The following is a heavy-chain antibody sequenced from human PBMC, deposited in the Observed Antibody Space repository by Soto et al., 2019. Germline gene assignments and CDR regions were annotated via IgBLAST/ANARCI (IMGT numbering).Heavy chain of an antibody. Sequence: QLQLQESGPGLVKPSETLSLTCSVSGGSISYNSYYWGWIRQPPGKGLEWVGGIFYTGTTYYIPSLKDRVIISVDTSKNSFSLNLTSVTAADTAVYFCARLVVVAPVANAWGQGTLVTVSS. CDR1: GGSISYNSYY. CDR2: IFYTGTT. J-gene: IGHJ5*02. D-gene: IGHD2-2*01. CDR3: ARLVVVAPVANA. V-gene: IGHV4-39*02.